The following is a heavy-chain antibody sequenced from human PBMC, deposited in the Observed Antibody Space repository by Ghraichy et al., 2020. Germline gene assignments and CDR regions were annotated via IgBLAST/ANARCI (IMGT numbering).Heavy chain of an antibody. J-gene: IGHJ6*02. CDR3: ARDFDFWSGFLETPPTRYGMDV. Sequence: SVKISCKASGDTFSSYAISWVRQAPGQGLEWMGGIVPVFGTANYAQKLQGRVTNTADEYTSTGYMELSSLRSEDTAVYYCARDFDFWSGFLETPPTRYGMDVWGQGTTVTVSS. V-gene: IGHV1-69*13. CDR1: GDTFSSYA. D-gene: IGHD3-3*01. CDR2: IVPVFGTA.